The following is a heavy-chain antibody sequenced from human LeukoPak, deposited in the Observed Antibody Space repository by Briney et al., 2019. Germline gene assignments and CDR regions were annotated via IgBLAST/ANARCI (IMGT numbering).Heavy chain of an antibody. CDR1: GFTFSSYG. J-gene: IGHJ4*02. CDR2: ISSSGSTI. CDR3: ARERPEIDS. V-gene: IGHV3-48*03. Sequence: PGGSLRLSCAASGFTFSSYGMNWVRQAPGKGLEWVSYISSSGSTINYADSVKGRFTISRDNAKNSLYLQMNSLRAEDTAVYYCARERPEIDSWGQGTLVTVSS.